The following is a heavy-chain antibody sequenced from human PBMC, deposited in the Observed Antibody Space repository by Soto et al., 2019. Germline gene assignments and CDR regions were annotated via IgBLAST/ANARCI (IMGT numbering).Heavy chain of an antibody. D-gene: IGHD2-15*01. Sequence: SETLSLTCTVSSGSISTYYWSWIRQPPGKGLEWIGYIYYTGSTNYNPSLKTRVTISVDTSKNQFSLKLSSVTAADTAVYYCARHGGYLHYWGQGTLVTVSS. CDR2: IYYTGST. V-gene: IGHV4-59*08. CDR3: ARHGGYLHY. J-gene: IGHJ4*02. CDR1: SGSISTYY.